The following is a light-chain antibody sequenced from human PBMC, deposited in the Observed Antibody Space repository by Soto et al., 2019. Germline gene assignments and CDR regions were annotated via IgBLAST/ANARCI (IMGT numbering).Light chain of an antibody. V-gene: IGLV2-11*01. J-gene: IGLJ2*01. CDR2: DVT. CDR3: CSFAGSYSWV. CDR1: NSDVGASHY. Sequence: QSVLTQPRSVSGSPGQSVTISCTGTNSDVGASHYVSWYQQNPGKAPKLLIYDVTKRPSGVPHPFSGSKSANTASLIISGLQAEDEADYYCCSFAGSYSWVFGGGTKLTVL.